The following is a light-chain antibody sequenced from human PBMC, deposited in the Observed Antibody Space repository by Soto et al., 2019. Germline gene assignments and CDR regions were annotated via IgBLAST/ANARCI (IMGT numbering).Light chain of an antibody. Sequence: QSALAQAPSASETPGQRVTISCSGGSSNIGRNTVNWYQQLPGTAPKLLIYSNNRRPSGVPDRFPGSKSGTSASLAISGLQSEDEADYYCAAWDDSLTDYVFGTGTKVTVL. CDR3: AAWDDSLTDYV. CDR1: SSNIGRNT. V-gene: IGLV1-44*01. CDR2: SNN. J-gene: IGLJ1*01.